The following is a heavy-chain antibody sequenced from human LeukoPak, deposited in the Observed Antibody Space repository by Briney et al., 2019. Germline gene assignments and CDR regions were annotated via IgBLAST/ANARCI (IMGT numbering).Heavy chain of an antibody. CDR2: IYSDGAT. Sequence: SETLSLTCTVSGGSISGYYWSWIRQPPGKGLEWIGYIYSDGATLYNPSLKSRVTISVDTSKNQISLKLSSVTAADSAVYYCVRRVRYFGQNDYWGQGTLVTVSS. V-gene: IGHV4-59*08. J-gene: IGHJ4*02. D-gene: IGHD3-9*01. CDR1: GGSISGYY. CDR3: VRRVRYFGQNDY.